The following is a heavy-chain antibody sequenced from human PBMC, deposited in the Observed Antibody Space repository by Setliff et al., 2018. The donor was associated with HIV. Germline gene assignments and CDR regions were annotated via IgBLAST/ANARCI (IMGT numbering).Heavy chain of an antibody. V-gene: IGHV4-34*01. CDR3: ARGPLGDYYYYYYMDV. D-gene: IGHD3-16*01. CDR2: INHSEST. Sequence: PSETLSLTCAVYGGSFSGYYWSWIRQPPGKGLEWIGEINHSESTNYNPSLKTRVTMSVDTSKNQIFLKVSSVTAADTAVYYCARGPLGDYYYYYYMDVWGKGTTVTVSS. CDR1: GGSFSGYY. J-gene: IGHJ6*03.